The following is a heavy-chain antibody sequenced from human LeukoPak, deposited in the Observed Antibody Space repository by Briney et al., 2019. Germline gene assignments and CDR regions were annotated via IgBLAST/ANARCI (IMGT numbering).Heavy chain of an antibody. CDR1: GGTFSSYA. Sequence: GASVTVSCKASGGTFSSYAISWVRQAPGQGLEWMGGIIPIFGTANYAQKFQGRVTITTDESTSTAYMELSSLRSEDTAVYYCARGGAVAGTEYNWFDPWGQGTLVTVSS. J-gene: IGHJ5*02. CDR2: IIPIFGTA. V-gene: IGHV1-69*05. D-gene: IGHD6-19*01. CDR3: ARGGAVAGTEYNWFDP.